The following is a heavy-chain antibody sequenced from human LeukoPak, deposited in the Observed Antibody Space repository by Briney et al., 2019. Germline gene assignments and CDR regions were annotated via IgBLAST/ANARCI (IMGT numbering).Heavy chain of an antibody. J-gene: IGHJ4*02. Sequence: PSETLSPTCTVSGGSISSSSYYWGWIRQPPGKGLEWIGRIYYSGSTHYNPSLKSRVTITVDTSQDQFSLKLSSVTAADSAVYYCARRRGSSGYYWGQGTLVTVSS. CDR2: IYYSGST. CDR1: GGSISSSSYY. V-gene: IGHV4-39*01. D-gene: IGHD3-22*01. CDR3: ARRRGSSGYY.